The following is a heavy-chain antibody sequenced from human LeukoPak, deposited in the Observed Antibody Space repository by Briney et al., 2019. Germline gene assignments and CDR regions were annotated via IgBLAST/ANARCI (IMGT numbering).Heavy chain of an antibody. CDR2: IYYSGST. D-gene: IGHD3-22*01. J-gene: IGHJ4*02. CDR1: GGSISSYY. V-gene: IGHV4-59*08. CDR3: TRAGGWSSGSADAY. Sequence: SETLSLTCTVSGGSISSYYWNWIRQPPGKGLEWIGYIYYSGSTNYNPSLKSRVTISTDTYKNQSSLKLYSVTAADTAMYYCTRAGGWSSGSADAYWGQGTLVTVSS.